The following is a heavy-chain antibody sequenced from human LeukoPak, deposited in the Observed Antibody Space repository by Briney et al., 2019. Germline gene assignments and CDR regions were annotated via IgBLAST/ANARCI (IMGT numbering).Heavy chain of an antibody. Sequence: GGAFRLSCEGSGFTFSHFWISWGGQDARKGPEWVANIKKDGSEKYYVGSVKGRFTISRDNAKNSLYLQMNSLRAEDTAVYYCARDNNWSSDYWGQGTLVTVSS. CDR1: GFTFSHFW. J-gene: IGHJ4*02. CDR3: ARDNNWSSDY. CDR2: IKKDGSEK. V-gene: IGHV3-7*03. D-gene: IGHD1-20*01.